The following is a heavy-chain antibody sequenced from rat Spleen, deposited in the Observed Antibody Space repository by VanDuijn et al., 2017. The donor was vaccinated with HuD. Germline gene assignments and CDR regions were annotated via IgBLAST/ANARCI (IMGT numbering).Heavy chain of an antibody. Sequence: EVQLVESDGGLVQPGRSLKLSCVASGFTFSDYYMAWVRQAPTKGLEWVATISYDGGRNFYRDSVKGRFTISRDDAKSTLSLQMDSLRSEDTATYDCARRHYGYTDYFDYWGQGVMVTVSS. V-gene: IGHV5-29*01. CDR3: ARRHYGYTDYFDY. J-gene: IGHJ2*01. D-gene: IGHD1-9*01. CDR1: GFTFSDYY. CDR2: ISYDGGRN.